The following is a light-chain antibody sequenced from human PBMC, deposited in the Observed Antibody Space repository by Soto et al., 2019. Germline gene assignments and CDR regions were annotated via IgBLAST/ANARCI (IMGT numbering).Light chain of an antibody. V-gene: IGLV3-1*01. CDR1: KLGDKY. J-gene: IGLJ2*01. CDR3: QAWDSSTANVV. CDR2: QHS. Sequence: SYELTQPPSVSVSPGQTANITCSGDKLGDKYACWHQQRPGQSPVLVIYQHSKRPSGIPERFSGSNSGNTATLTISGTQAMDEADYYCQAWDSSTANVVFGGGTKLTVL.